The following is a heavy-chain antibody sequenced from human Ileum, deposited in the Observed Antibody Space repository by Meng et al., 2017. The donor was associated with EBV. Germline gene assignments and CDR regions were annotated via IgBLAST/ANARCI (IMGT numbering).Heavy chain of an antibody. CDR1: GYTFTTYG. V-gene: IGHV7-4-1*02. D-gene: IGHD6-25*01. CDR3: ARDSEAADY. CDR2: INTNTGKP. J-gene: IGHJ4*02. Sequence: QVQLVQSWSELKKPGPSVRISCKASGYTFTTYGMNRVRQAPGQGLEWMGWINTNTGKPTYAQGLTGRFVFSLDTSVSTAYLQISSLKAEDTAVYYCARDSEAADYWGQGTLVTVSS.